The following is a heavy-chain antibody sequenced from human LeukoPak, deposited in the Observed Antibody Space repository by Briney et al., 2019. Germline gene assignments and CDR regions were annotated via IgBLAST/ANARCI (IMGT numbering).Heavy chain of an antibody. D-gene: IGHD6-19*01. CDR2: ISGCGGST. J-gene: IGHJ4*02. V-gene: IGHV3-23*01. Sequence: GGSLRLSCAASGFTFSSYGMSWVRQAPGKGLECVSAISGCGGSTYYADTVKGRFTISRDNSKNRLYLQMNSLRAGDTAVYYCAKGGWPYYFDYWGQGTLVTVSS. CDR3: AKGGWPYYFDY. CDR1: GFTFSSYG.